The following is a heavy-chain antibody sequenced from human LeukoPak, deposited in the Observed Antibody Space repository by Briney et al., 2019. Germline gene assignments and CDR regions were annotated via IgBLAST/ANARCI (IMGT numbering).Heavy chain of an antibody. V-gene: IGHV3-23*01. J-gene: IGHJ6*03. Sequence: GGSLRLSCAASGFTFSSYGMSWVRQAPGKGLEWVSAISGSGGSTYYADSVKGRFTISRDNSKNTLYLQMNSLRAEDTAVYYCAKGCVYSSSSIFYYYYYMDVWGKGTTVTVSS. CDR3: AKGCVYSSSSIFYYYYYMDV. CDR2: ISGSGGST. D-gene: IGHD6-6*01. CDR1: GFTFSSYG.